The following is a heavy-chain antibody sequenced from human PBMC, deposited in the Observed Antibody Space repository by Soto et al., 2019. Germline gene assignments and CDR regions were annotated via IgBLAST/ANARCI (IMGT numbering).Heavy chain of an antibody. D-gene: IGHD1-20*01. J-gene: IGHJ5*02. CDR1: GDSLRSGEYY. Sequence: QVQLQESGPGLVKPSQTLSLTCSVSGDSLRSGEYYWTWIRQSPGKGLGWIGFILYGGSTKYNPSLESRLTMSVDRSKNQFSLRLSSVTSAETAVYFCARGWDTRITGTTTWFDPWGPGTLVTGSS. CDR2: ILYGGST. CDR3: ARGWDTRITGTTTWFDP. V-gene: IGHV4-30-4*01.